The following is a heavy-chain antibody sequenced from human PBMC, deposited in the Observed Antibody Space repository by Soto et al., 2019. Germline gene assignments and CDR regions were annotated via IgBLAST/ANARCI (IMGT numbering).Heavy chain of an antibody. D-gene: IGHD2-2*02. J-gene: IGHJ4*02. V-gene: IGHV3-33*01. CDR1: GFTFSSYG. CDR2: IWSDGSNK. Sequence: GGSLRLSCATSGFTFSSYGMNWVRQAPGKGLEWVAVIWSDGSNKDYTDSVKGRFTISRDNSKNTLYLEMNSLRAEDTAVYFCARPAYCNSASCYRLDYWGQGALVTVSS. CDR3: ARPAYCNSASCYRLDY.